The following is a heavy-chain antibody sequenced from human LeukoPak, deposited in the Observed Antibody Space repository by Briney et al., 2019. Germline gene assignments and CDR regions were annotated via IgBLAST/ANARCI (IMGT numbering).Heavy chain of an antibody. J-gene: IGHJ4*02. CDR3: ARVEIAAACLY. Sequence: GASVKVSCKASGTFSTHALSWVRQAPGQGLEWMGRVIPMFDTVIYAQKFQDRVTITTDKSTSTAYMELSSLRSEDTAVYYCARVEIAAACLYWGQGTLVTVSS. CDR1: GTFSTHA. V-gene: IGHV1-69*05. D-gene: IGHD6-13*01. CDR2: VIPMFDTV.